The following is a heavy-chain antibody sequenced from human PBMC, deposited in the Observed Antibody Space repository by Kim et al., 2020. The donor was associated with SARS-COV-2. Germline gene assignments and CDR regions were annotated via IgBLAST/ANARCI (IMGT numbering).Heavy chain of an antibody. CDR3: AREESDFRD. CDR2: VIPILDIA. J-gene: IGHJ1*01. D-gene: IGHD3-3*01. Sequence: SVKVSCKASGGTFSSYAISWVRQAPGQGLEWMGRVIPILDIANYAQKFQGRVTITADKSTSTAYMELSSLRSEDTAVYYCAREESDFRDWGQGTLVTVSS. V-gene: IGHV1-69*04. CDR1: GGTFSSYA.